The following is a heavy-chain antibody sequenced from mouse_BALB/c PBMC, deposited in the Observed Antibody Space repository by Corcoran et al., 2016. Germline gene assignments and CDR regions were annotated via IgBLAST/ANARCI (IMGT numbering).Heavy chain of an antibody. Sequence: EVQLQQSGAELVRPGALVKLSCKASGFNIKDYYMHWVKQRPEQGLEWIGWIDPENGNTIYEQKFQGKASITADTSANTAYLQLSSLTSEDTAVYYCASIYYDYAWFAYWGQGTLVTVSA. J-gene: IGHJ3*01. CDR2: IDPENGNT. CDR3: ASIYYDYAWFAY. V-gene: IGHV14-1*02. D-gene: IGHD2-4*01. CDR1: GFNIKDYY.